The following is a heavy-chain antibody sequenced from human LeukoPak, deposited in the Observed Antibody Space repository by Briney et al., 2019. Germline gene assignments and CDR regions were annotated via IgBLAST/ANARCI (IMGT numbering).Heavy chain of an antibody. CDR1: GFTFSSHW. J-gene: IGHJ4*02. CDR2: IDSDGRIT. Sequence: PGGSLRLSCAASGFTFSSHWMHWVRQAPGKGLVWVSRIDSDGRITTYADSVKGRFTISRDNAKNTLYLQMNTLRDEDTAVYYCVRDYNWNPPDYWGQGTLVTVSS. CDR3: VRDYNWNPPDY. D-gene: IGHD1-1*01. V-gene: IGHV3-74*01.